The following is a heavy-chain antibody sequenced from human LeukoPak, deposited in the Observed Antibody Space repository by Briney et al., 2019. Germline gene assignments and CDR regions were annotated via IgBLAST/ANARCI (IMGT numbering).Heavy chain of an antibody. D-gene: IGHD3-3*01. Sequence: SETLSLTCTVSGGSISSSSYYWGWIRQPPGKGLEWIGYIYYSGSTNYNPSLKSRVTISVDTSKNQFSLKLSSVTAADTAVYYCARIVVVCDFWSGYQEGYYMDVWGKGTTVTVSS. V-gene: IGHV4-61*05. CDR2: IYYSGST. CDR3: ARIVVVCDFWSGYQEGYYMDV. J-gene: IGHJ6*03. CDR1: GGSISSSSYY.